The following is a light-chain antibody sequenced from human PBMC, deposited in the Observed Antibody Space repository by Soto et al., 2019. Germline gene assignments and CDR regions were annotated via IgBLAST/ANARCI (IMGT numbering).Light chain of an antibody. V-gene: IGKV3-15*01. CDR3: QQCNNWPYT. Sequence: EVVMTQSPATLSVSPGERATLSCRASQSVRSNLVWYQQKPGQAPRLLIYDASTRATGIPARFSGSGSGTDFPLTISSLQSEDFALYFCQQCNNWPYTGGLGTKLEIK. CDR2: DAS. CDR1: QSVRSN. J-gene: IGKJ2*01.